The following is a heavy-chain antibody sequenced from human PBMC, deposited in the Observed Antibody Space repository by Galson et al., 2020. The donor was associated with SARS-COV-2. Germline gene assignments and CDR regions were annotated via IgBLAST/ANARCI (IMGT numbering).Heavy chain of an antibody. V-gene: IGHV3-9*01. CDR2: ISWNGRSI. Sequence: GGSLRFSCAASGFTIDGYALHWVRQAPGKGLEWVSGISWNGRSIAYADSVKGRFTISRDNGKNSLYLQMNSLRGEDTAVYYCAKDMSPYYGMDVWGRGTTVTVSS. J-gene: IGHJ6*02. CDR3: AKDMSPYYGMDV. CDR1: GFTIDGYA.